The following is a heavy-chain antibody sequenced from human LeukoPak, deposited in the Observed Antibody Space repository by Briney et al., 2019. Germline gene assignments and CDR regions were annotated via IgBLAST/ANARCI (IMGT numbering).Heavy chain of an antibody. J-gene: IGHJ4*02. CDR2: INPQGSAT. V-gene: IGHV3-74*01. Sequence: GKGLVWVSNINPQGSATSYGDSVRGRFTISRDNAKDTLYLQMDGLRPEDTALYYCVRSVDFWGQGTPVTVSS. CDR3: VRSVDF.